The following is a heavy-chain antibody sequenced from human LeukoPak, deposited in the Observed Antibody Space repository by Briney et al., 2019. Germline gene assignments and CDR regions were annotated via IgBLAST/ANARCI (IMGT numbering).Heavy chain of an antibody. J-gene: IGHJ6*03. CDR1: GGSFSNYD. CDR2: INHSGST. D-gene: IGHD6-13*01. V-gene: IGHV4-34*01. Sequence: SETLSLTCGVYGGSFSNYDWNWIRQPPGKGLEWIGEINHSGSTNYNPSLKSRVTISVDTSKNQFSLKLNSVTAADTAVYYCARTTEAHSWRTRYYDYYMDVWGKGTTVTVSS. CDR3: ARTTEAHSWRTRYYDYYMDV.